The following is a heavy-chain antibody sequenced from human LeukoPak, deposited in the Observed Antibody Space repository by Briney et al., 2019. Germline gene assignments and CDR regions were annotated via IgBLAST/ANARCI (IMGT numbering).Heavy chain of an antibody. J-gene: IGHJ5*02. V-gene: IGHV4-38-2*01. CDR2: IGHSGST. D-gene: IGHD2-21*01. CDR1: GYSISSGYF. CDR3: SRFNTGVLCSRTNNWFDP. Sequence: PSETLSLTCAVSGYSISSGYFWSWIRQPPGKGLEWIGGIGHSGSTYYNPSLKSRITISTDTSKNRFSLKLSSVTAADTAVYYCSRFNTGVLCSRTNNWFDPWSLGPLVTVSS.